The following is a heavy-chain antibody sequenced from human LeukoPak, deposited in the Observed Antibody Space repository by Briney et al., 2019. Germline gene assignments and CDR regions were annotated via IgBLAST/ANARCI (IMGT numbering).Heavy chain of an antibody. Sequence: GGSLRLSCAASGFTFSNFWMHWVRQAPGKGLVWVSRINSDGSSTSYADSVKGRFTISRDNAKNSLYLQMNSLRAEDTALYYCARAGTTLRYYYYYYMDVWGKGTTVTVSS. CDR1: GFTFSNFW. D-gene: IGHD1-1*01. CDR2: INSDGSST. CDR3: ARAGTTLRYYYYYYMDV. V-gene: IGHV3-74*01. J-gene: IGHJ6*03.